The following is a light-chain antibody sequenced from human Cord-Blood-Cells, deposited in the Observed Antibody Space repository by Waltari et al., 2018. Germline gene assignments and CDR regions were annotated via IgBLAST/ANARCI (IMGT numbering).Light chain of an antibody. CDR3: CSYAGSSTFV. J-gene: IGLJ1*01. V-gene: IGLV2-23*01. CDR2: EGS. CDR1: SSDVGSYNL. Sequence: QSALTQPASVSGSPGQSITISCTGTSSDVGSYNLVSWYKQHPGKAPKLKMYEGSKRPSGVSNRFSGSKSGNTAALTFSGLQAEEEADYYCCSYAGSSTFVFGTGTKVTVL.